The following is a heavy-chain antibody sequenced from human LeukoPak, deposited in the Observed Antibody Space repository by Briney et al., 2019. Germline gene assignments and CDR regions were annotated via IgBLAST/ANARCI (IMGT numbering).Heavy chain of an antibody. CDR3: ARFRTWGDKAFDY. CDR2: IGTTSGAI. V-gene: IGHV3-48*01. CDR1: GFTFSSYA. J-gene: IGHJ4*02. D-gene: IGHD2-21*02. Sequence: GGSLRLSCAASGFTFSSYAMNWVRQAPGKGLEWVSYIGTTSGAIYYADSVKGRFTISRDSAKNSLYLQMNSLRAEDTAVYYCARFRTWGDKAFDYWGQGTLVTVSS.